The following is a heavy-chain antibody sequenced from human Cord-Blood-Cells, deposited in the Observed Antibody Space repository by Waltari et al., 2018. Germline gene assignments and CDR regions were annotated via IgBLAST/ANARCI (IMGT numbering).Heavy chain of an antibody. V-gene: IGHV1-2*04. CDR1: GYTFTGYY. CDR3: ARAYSSSWYKVNWFDP. D-gene: IGHD6-13*01. Sequence: QVQLVQSGAEVKKPGASVKVSCKASGYTFTGYYMHWVRQAPGQGLEWMAWINPNRGGTNYAQKYQGWVTMTRDTSISTAYMELSRLRSDDTAVYYCARAYSSSWYKVNWFDPWGQGTLVTVSS. CDR2: INPNRGGT. J-gene: IGHJ5*02.